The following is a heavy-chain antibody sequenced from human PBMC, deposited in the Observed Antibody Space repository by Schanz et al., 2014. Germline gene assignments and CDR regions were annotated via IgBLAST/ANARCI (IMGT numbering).Heavy chain of an antibody. D-gene: IGHD2-15*01. CDR2: MSYDGSIK. CDR3: AKGMGYCSGGTCYDYYYYGLDV. CDR1: GFTFSSYG. Sequence: VQLVESGGGVVQPGRSLRLSCAASGFTFSSYGMHWVRQAPGKGLEWVAAMSYDGSIKYYGDSVKGRFTISRDNSENTLYLQMNSLSADDTAVFYCAKGMGYCSGGTCYDYYYYGLDVWGQGTTVTVSS. V-gene: IGHV3-33*06. J-gene: IGHJ6*02.